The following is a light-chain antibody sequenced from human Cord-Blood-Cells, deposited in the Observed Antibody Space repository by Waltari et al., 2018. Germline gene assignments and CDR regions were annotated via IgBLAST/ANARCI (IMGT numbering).Light chain of an antibody. CDR2: DGS. Sequence: QSALTQPASVSGSLGQSITISCTGTSSDVGSYNYVSWYQQHPGKAPKLMIYDGSKRPSGVSSRFSGSKSSNAASLTFSVLQAEDDAYYCCCSYAGGSTVVFGGGTNLTVL. J-gene: IGLJ2*01. CDR3: CSYAGGSTVV. CDR1: SSDVGSYNY. V-gene: IGLV2-23*01.